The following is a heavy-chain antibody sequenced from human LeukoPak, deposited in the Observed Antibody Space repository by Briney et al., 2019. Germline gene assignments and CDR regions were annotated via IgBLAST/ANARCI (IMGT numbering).Heavy chain of an antibody. CDR3: AKGGSSYSYSFDN. CDR1: GFTFSSYG. J-gene: IGHJ4*02. V-gene: IGHV3-30*02. CDR2: IRYDGSNK. Sequence: RPGGSLRLSCAASGFTFSSYGMHWVRQAPGKGLEWVAFIRYDGSNKYYTDSVKGRFTISRDNSKNTLYLQMDTLRPEDTAVYYCAKGGSSYSYSFDNWGQGTLVTVSS. D-gene: IGHD6-13*01.